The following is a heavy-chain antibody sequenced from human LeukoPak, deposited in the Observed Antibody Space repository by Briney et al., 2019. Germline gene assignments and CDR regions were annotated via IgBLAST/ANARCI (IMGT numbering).Heavy chain of an antibody. V-gene: IGHV4-34*01. CDR3: ARGRMTTVIYYYGMDV. Sequence: SETLSLTCAVYGGPFSGYYWSWIRQPPGKGLEWIGEINHSGSTNYNPSLKSRVTISVDTSKNQFSLKLSSVTAADTAVYYCARGRMTTVIYYYGMDVWGQGTTVTVSS. D-gene: IGHD4-17*01. CDR2: INHSGST. J-gene: IGHJ6*02. CDR1: GGPFSGYY.